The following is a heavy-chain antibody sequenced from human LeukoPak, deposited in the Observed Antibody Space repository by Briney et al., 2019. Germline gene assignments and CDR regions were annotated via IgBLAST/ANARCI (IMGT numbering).Heavy chain of an antibody. CDR2: IYYSGST. CDR1: GGSISSGGYY. V-gene: IGHV4-31*03. D-gene: IGHD3-10*01. CDR3: ARGDTMVRGPEKYGMDV. J-gene: IGHJ6*02. Sequence: PSETLSLTCTVSGGSISSGGYYWSWIRQHLGKGLEWIGYIYYSGSTYYNPSLKSRVTISVDTSKNQFSLKLSSVTAADTAVYYCARGDTMVRGPEKYGMDVWGQGTTVTVSS.